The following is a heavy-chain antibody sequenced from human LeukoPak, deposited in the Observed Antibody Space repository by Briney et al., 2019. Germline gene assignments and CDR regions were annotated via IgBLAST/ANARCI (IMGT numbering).Heavy chain of an antibody. D-gene: IGHD1-14*01. J-gene: IGHJ5*02. CDR3: ARGAGADWFDP. Sequence: GASLRLSCAPSGLTFSSYGTHWVRQAPGEGPEWGAVIWYDGSKKYYAHSVKGRFTISRDNSTHTLYLQMNSLRAEDTAVYYCARGAGADWFDPWGQGTLVTVSS. V-gene: IGHV3-33*01. CDR2: IWYDGSKK. CDR1: GLTFSSYG.